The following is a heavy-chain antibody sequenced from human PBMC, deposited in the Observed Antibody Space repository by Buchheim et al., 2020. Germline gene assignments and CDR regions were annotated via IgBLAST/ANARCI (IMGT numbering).Heavy chain of an antibody. J-gene: IGHJ4*03. CDR3: ARGRNYLVKVPGDRGPTFDF. CDR1: GGSSSGFF. CDR2: INDNGFT. Sequence: QVQLQQWGAGLLKPSETLSLTCAIYGGSSSGFFWSWIRQPPGKGPEWIGEINDNGFTNYNPSLKSRVSISLDTSTKQFSLKVKSVTAADSALYYCARGRNYLVKVPGDRGPTFDFWGQGNL. V-gene: IGHV4-34*02. D-gene: IGHD2/OR15-2a*01.